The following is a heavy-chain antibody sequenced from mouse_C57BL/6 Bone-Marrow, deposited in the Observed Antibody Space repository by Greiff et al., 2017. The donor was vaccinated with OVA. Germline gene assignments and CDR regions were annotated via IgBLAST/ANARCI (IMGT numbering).Heavy chain of an antibody. J-gene: IGHJ1*03. V-gene: IGHV1-31*01. Sequence: VQLKESGPELVKPGASVKISCKASGYSFTGYYMHWVKQSHGNILDWIGYIYPYNGVSSYNQKFKGKATLTVDKSSSTAYMELRSLTSEDSAVYYCARRDYGSSYWYCDVWGTGTTVTVSS. D-gene: IGHD1-1*01. CDR1: GYSFTGYY. CDR3: ARRDYGSSYWYCDV. CDR2: IYPYNGVS.